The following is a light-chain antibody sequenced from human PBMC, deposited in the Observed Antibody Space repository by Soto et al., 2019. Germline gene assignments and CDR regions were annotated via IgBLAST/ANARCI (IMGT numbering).Light chain of an antibody. CDR2: GAS. Sequence: EIVVTQSPGTLSLSPGERATLSCRASQTIDSNYLSWYQQKPGQAPRLLISGASTRATGTPARFSGSGSGTDFTLTISSLQPEDYAVYYCQQDYNLPFTFGQGTRLEIK. V-gene: IGKV3D-7*01. J-gene: IGKJ5*01. CDR1: QTIDSNY. CDR3: QQDYNLPFT.